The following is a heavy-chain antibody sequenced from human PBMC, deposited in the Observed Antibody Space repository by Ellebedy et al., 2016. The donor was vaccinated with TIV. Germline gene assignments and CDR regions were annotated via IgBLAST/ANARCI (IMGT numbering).Heavy chain of an antibody. CDR1: RYTFTGYY. CDR2: INPNSGGT. Sequence: ASVKVSXKASRYTFTGYYMHWVRQAPGQGLEWMGWINPNSGGTNYAQKFQGRVTMTRDTSISTAYMELSRLRSDDTAVYYCARGDYGGNLCVYWGQGTLVTVSS. CDR3: ARGDYGGNLCVY. V-gene: IGHV1-2*02. J-gene: IGHJ4*02. D-gene: IGHD4-23*01.